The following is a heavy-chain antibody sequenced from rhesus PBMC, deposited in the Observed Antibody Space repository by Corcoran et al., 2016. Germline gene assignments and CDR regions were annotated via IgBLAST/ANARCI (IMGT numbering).Heavy chain of an antibody. Sequence: EVPLVESGGGLAKPGGSLRLSCAASGFTFSAYYMDWARKAPGKGLEGVSRISSGGGRTGYADSVKGRFTIARENAKNTLYFQMNSLRAEDTAVYYCASFGILSAWGQGVLVTVSS. CDR1: GFTFSAYY. D-gene: IGHD2-39*01. V-gene: IGHV3-178*01. CDR3: ASFGILSA. CDR2: ISSGGGRT. J-gene: IGHJ4*01.